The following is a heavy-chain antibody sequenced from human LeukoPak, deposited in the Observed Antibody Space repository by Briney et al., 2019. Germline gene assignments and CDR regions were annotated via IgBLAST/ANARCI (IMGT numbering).Heavy chain of an antibody. Sequence: GGSLRLSCAVSGFTFSSYAMSWVRQAPGKGLEWVSAISGSGFSTYYADSVRGRSTISRDNSKNTLYLQMNSLRDEDTAIYYCAKSGVGGNDWGNRLDPWGQGTPVTVSS. CDR2: ISGSGFST. D-gene: IGHD4-23*01. CDR3: AKSGVGGNDWGNRLDP. CDR1: GFTFSSYA. V-gene: IGHV3-23*01. J-gene: IGHJ5*02.